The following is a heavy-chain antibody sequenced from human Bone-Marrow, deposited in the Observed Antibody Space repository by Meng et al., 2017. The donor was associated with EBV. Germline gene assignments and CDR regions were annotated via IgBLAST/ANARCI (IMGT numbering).Heavy chain of an antibody. J-gene: IGHJ4*02. V-gene: IGHV3-21*01. CDR2: MSGSGTYI. D-gene: IGHD6-25*01. CDR1: GFDFSHSA. CDR3: VRPASGGYSGSFDY. Sequence: EVQLVESGGGLVKSGGSLRLSRETSGFDFSHSAVNWVRQAPGLGLEWVSSMSGSGTYIFYADSVRGRFTISRDNAKKSLYLHMNGLRAEDTAVYYCVRPASGGYSGSFDYWGQGALVTVSS.